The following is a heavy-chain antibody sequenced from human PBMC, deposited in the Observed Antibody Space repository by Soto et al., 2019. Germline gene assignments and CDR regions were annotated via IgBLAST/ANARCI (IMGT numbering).Heavy chain of an antibody. V-gene: IGHV4-59*01. CDR3: ASGSKRGGWPFFDY. J-gene: IGHJ4*02. D-gene: IGHD1-26*01. CDR1: GGSFRSYY. Sequence: SETLSLTCTVSGGSFRSYYWSWIRQPPGKGLEWIGYIYNSGSTNYNPSLKSRVTISVDTSKNQFSLKLSSVTAADTAVYYCASGSKRGGWPFFDYWGQGALVTVSS. CDR2: IYNSGST.